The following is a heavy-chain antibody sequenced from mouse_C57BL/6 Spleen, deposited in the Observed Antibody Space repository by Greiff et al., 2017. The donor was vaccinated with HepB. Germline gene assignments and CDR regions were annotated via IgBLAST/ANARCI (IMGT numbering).Heavy chain of an antibody. CDR2: INPNNGGT. CDR3: AGGCYDYAMDY. Sequence: EVQLQQSGPELVKPGASVKISCKASGYTFTDYYMNWVKQSHGKSLEWIGDINPNNGGTSYNQKFKGKATLTVDKSSSTAYMELRSLTSEDSAVYYCAGGCYDYAMDYWGQGTSVTVSS. CDR1: GYTFTDYY. D-gene: IGHD2-12*01. V-gene: IGHV1-26*01. J-gene: IGHJ4*01.